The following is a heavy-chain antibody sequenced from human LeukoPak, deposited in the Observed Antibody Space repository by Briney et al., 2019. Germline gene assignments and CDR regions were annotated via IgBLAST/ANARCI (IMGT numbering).Heavy chain of an antibody. CDR2: INTDGSST. Sequence: GGSLRLSCAASGFTFSNYWMHWVRQAPGKGLVWVSRINTDGSSTDYADSVKGRFTVSRDNAKNSLYLQMNSLRAEDTAVYYCARDRGAAAGWFDPWGQGTLVTVSS. CDR3: ARDRGAAAGWFDP. J-gene: IGHJ5*02. CDR1: GFTFSNYW. V-gene: IGHV3-74*01. D-gene: IGHD6-13*01.